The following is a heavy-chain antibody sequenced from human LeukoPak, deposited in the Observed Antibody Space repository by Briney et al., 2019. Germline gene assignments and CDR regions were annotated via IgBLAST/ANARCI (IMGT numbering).Heavy chain of an antibody. CDR3: ASPYDSSGYDTAY. J-gene: IGHJ4*02. V-gene: IGHV3-48*01. Sequence: PGGSLRLSCAASGFTFSSYSMNWVRQAPGKGLEWVSYISSSSSTIYYADSVKGRFTISRDNAKSSLYLQMNSLRAEDTAVYYCASPYDSSGYDTAYWGQGTLVTVSS. CDR2: ISSSSSTI. D-gene: IGHD3-22*01. CDR1: GFTFSSYS.